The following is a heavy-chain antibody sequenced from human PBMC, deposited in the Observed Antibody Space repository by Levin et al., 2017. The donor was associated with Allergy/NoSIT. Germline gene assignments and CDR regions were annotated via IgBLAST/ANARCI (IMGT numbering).Heavy chain of an antibody. Sequence: PGESLKISCAASGFSFSDYYMAWIRLAPGRGLERISYISGSGNTIYYADSVKGRFTISRDNAKKSLDLQMNSLRVEDTAVYFCARDRREYYYSSTYSLWGQGTLVTVSS. J-gene: IGHJ4*02. CDR3: ARDRREYYYSSTYSL. D-gene: IGHD2/OR15-2a*01. V-gene: IGHV3-11*01. CDR1: GFSFSDYY. CDR2: ISGSGNTI.